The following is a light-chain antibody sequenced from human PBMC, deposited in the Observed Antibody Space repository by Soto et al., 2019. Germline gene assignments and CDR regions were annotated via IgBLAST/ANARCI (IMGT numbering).Light chain of an antibody. V-gene: IGLV2-14*01. CDR3: SSYTSSSTDV. J-gene: IGLJ1*01. Sequence: QSALTQLASVSGSPGQSITISCTGTSSDVGSYYSVSWYQQHPGKAPKLMIYDVTNRPSGVSNRFSGSKSGNTASLTISGLQAEDDADYYCSSYTSSSTDVFGTGTKLTVL. CDR2: DVT. CDR1: SSDVGSYYS.